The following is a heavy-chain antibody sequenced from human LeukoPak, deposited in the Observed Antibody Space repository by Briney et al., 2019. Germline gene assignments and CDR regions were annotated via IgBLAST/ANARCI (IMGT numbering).Heavy chain of an antibody. Sequence: SETLSLTCAVYGGSFSGYYWSWIRQPPGKGLEWIGYFYYSGSTNYNPSLKSRVTISVDTSKNQFSLKLSSVTAADTAVYYCARAHVDPDSIHGWEPLAFDYWGQGTLVTVSS. V-gene: IGHV4-59*12. D-gene: IGHD1-26*01. CDR2: FYYSGST. J-gene: IGHJ4*02. CDR3: ARAHVDPDSIHGWEPLAFDY. CDR1: GGSFSGYY.